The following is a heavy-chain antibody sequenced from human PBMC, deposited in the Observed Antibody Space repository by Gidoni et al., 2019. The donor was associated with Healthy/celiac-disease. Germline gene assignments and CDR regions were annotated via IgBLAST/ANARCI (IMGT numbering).Heavy chain of an antibody. J-gene: IGHJ4*02. D-gene: IGHD4-17*01. V-gene: IGHV3-49*03. CDR3: TSRYGDYAHEFDY. CDR1: GFTFGDYA. CDR2: IRSKAYGGTT. Sequence: EVQLVESGGGLVQPGRSLSISCTASGFTFGDYAMSWFRQAPGKGLEWGCFIRSKAYGGTTEYAASVKGRFTISRDDSKSIAYLQMNSLKTEDTAVYYCTSRYGDYAHEFDYWGQGTLVTVSS.